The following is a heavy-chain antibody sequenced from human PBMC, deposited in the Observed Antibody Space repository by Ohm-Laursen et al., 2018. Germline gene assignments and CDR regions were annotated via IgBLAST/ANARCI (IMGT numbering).Heavy chain of an antibody. CDR1: GYTFASSG. CDR2: ISAYNGNT. V-gene: IGHV1-18*01. CDR3: ARGDDWNYAFGF. J-gene: IGHJ4*02. D-gene: IGHD1-7*01. Sequence: SVKVSCKASGYTFASSGITWVRQAPGQGLEWMGWISAYNGNTKYAQKLQGRLTMTTDISTSTAYMDLRSLGSDDTAVYYCARGDDWNYAFGFWGQGTLVTVSS.